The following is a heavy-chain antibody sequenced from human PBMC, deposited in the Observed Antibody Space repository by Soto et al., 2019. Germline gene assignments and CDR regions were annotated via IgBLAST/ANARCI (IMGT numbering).Heavy chain of an antibody. D-gene: IGHD2-21*02. CDR3: ARGGHVVVVTSALDS. V-gene: IGHV1-46*01. CDR2: VNPSGGHT. Sequence: QVQLMQSGAEVKKPGASVKVSCKASGDTFTDYYIHWVRQAPGQGLEWMGTVNPSGGHTTYAQHIQCRVTMTKDTATSTLYMELTTLTAAHPATYYCARGGHVVVVTSALDSWGQGTLVTVSS. CDR1: GDTFTDYY. J-gene: IGHJ4*02.